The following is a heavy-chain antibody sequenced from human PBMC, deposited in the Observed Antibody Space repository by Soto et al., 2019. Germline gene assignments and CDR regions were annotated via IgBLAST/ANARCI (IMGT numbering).Heavy chain of an antibody. CDR1: GYTFTSYG. D-gene: IGHD3-10*01. J-gene: IGHJ6*02. CDR2: ISAYNGNT. V-gene: IGHV1-18*01. Sequence: QVQLVQSGAEVKKPGASVKVSCKASGYTFTSYGISWVRQAPGQGLEWMGWISAYNGNTNYAQKLQGRVTMTTDTSTSTAYMELRSLRSDDTAVYYCARDQDVLWFGELLSRYYYYYGMDVWGQGTTVTVSS. CDR3: ARDQDVLWFGELLSRYYYYYGMDV.